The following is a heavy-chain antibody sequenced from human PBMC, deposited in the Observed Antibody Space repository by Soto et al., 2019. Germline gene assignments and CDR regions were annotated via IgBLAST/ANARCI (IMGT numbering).Heavy chain of an antibody. J-gene: IGHJ4*02. Sequence: XLRLSCAASGFTFDYYAMHWVRQAPGKGLEWVSGISWNSGSIGYADSVKGRFTISRDNAKNSLYLQMNSLRAEDTALYYCAKDIHRGVQLWLPGDYWGQGTLVTVSS. D-gene: IGHD5-18*01. CDR3: AKDIHRGVQLWLPGDY. CDR2: ISWNSGSI. V-gene: IGHV3-9*01. CDR1: GFTFDYYA.